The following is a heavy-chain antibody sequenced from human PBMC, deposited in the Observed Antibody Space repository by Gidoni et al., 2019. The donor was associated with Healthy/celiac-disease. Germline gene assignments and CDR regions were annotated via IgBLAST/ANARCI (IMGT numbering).Heavy chain of an antibody. CDR1: GSTFRSYA. CDR3: ALPPDIVVVVAATYGMDV. J-gene: IGHJ6*02. V-gene: IGHV3-30-3*01. CDR2: ISYDGSNK. D-gene: IGHD2-15*01. Sequence: QVQLVESGGGVVQPGRSLRLSCAASGSTFRSYARHWVRQAPGKGLEWVAFISYDGSNKYYADSVKGRFTISRDNSKNTLYLQMNSLRAEDTAVYYCALPPDIVVVVAATYGMDVWGQGTTVTVSS.